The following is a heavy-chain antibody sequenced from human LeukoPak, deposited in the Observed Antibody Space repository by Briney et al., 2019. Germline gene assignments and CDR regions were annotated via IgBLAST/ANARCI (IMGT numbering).Heavy chain of an antibody. D-gene: IGHD6-6*01. J-gene: IGHJ6*02. CDR1: GGSFSGYY. CDR3: ARRGPAGSSSSGMDV. Sequence: SETLSLTCAVYGGSFSGYYWSWIRQPPGKGLEWIGEINHSGSTNYNPSLKSRVTISVDTSKNQFSLQLNSVTPEDTAVYYCARRGPAGSSSSGMDVWGQGTTVTVSS. CDR2: INHSGST. V-gene: IGHV4-34*01.